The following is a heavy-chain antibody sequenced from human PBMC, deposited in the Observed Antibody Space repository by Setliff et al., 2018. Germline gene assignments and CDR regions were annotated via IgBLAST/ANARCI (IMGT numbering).Heavy chain of an antibody. CDR2: MYHSGST. CDR3: RLWSGYLKNDF. J-gene: IGHJ4*02. Sequence: PSETLSLTCAVSYYSISSGYYWGWIRQPPGKGLEWIGSMYHSGSTYYSPSLESRVTISVDMSKNHLSLKLSSVTAADTAAYYCRLWSGYLKNDFWGQGTLVTVSS. D-gene: IGHD3-3*01. V-gene: IGHV4-38-2*01. CDR1: YYSISSGYY.